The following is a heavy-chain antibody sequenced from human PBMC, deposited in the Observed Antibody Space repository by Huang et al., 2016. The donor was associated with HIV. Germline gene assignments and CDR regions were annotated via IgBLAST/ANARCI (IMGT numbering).Heavy chain of an antibody. D-gene: IGHD3-9*01. J-gene: IGHJ6*03. CDR3: ARYDVLTGANYYMDV. V-gene: IGHV4-59*11. CDR2: IYYSGCP. CDR1: GDSISSQY. Sequence: QVQLQESGPGLVKPSGTLSLTCSVSGDSISSQYWGWLRQPPGKGLEWIGTIYYSGCPSYNPAPKSRVTMSVETSKNQFSLKLNSVTAADTAVYYCARYDVLTGANYYMDVWGIGRTVIVSS.